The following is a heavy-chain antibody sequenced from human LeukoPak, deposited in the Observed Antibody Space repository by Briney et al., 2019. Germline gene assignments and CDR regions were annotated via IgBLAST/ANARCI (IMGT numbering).Heavy chain of an antibody. V-gene: IGHV5-10-1*01. CDR2: IDPSDSYT. CDR3: ARLLAGAAAGTKSDY. J-gene: IGHJ4*02. D-gene: IGHD6-13*01. Sequence: GESPKISCKGSGYSFTSYWISWVRQMPGKGLEWMGRIDPSDSYTNYSPSFQGHVTISADKSISTAYLQWSSLKASDTAMYYCARLLAGAAAGTKSDYWGQGTLVTVSS. CDR1: GYSFTSYW.